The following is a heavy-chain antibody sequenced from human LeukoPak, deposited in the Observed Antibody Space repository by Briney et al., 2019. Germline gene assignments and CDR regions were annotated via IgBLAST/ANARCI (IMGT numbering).Heavy chain of an antibody. V-gene: IGHV4-34*01. CDR2: INHSGST. D-gene: IGHD5-18*01. J-gene: IGHJ3*02. CDR1: GGSFSGYY. CDR3: ARRVGHSYGVTGAGAFDI. Sequence: SETLSLTCAAYGGSFSGYYWSWVRQPPGKGLEWVGEINHSGSTNYNPSLKSRVTISVDPSKNQFSLKLSSVTAADTAVYYCARRVGHSYGVTGAGAFDIWGQGTLVTVSS.